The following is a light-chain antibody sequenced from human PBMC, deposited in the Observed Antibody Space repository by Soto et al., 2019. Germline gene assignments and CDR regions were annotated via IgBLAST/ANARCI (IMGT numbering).Light chain of an antibody. CDR1: QTISTY. CDR3: QQSLGIPYT. Sequence: DIQMTQSPSSLSVSVGDRVTITCRASQTISTYLNWYQQKPGKAPKLLIYAASTLQSGVPSRFSGSGSGTDFTLTINSLQPEDFATYYCQQSLGIPYTFGQGTKLEIQ. CDR2: AAS. V-gene: IGKV1-39*01. J-gene: IGKJ2*01.